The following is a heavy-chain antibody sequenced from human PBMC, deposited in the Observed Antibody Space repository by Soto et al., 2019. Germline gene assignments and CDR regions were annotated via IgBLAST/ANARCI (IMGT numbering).Heavy chain of an antibody. D-gene: IGHD5-18*01. J-gene: IGHJ6*03. CDR2: INSDGSST. V-gene: IGHV3-74*01. CDR1: GVTFSSYW. CDR3: ARDRGYRYGSSYYYYYYMDV. Sequence: PGGSLRLSCAASGVTFSSYWMHWVRQAPGKGLVWVSRINSDGSSTSYADSVKGRFTISRDNAKNTLYLQMNSLRAEDTAVYYSARDRGYRYGSSYYYYYYMDVWGKGTTVTVSS.